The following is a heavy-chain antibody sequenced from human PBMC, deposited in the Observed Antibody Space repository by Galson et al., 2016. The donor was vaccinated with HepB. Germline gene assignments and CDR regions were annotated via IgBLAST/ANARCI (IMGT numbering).Heavy chain of an antibody. CDR1: GVSLPTRGVG. V-gene: IGHV2-5*01. Sequence: PALVKPPQTLTLTCSLSGVSLPTRGVGVGWIRQPPGKALEWLALIYWNDDKRYNPSLKSRLTVTKDTSKNQVGLILTNVDPVDTATYFCAHRLWLGNGDFWGHGILVTVSS. D-gene: IGHD2-21*01. J-gene: IGHJ4*01. CDR3: AHRLWLGNGDF. CDR2: IYWNDDK.